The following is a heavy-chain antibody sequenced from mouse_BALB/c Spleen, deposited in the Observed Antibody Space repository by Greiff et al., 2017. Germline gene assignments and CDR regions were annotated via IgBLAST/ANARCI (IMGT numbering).Heavy chain of an antibody. D-gene: IGHD2-2*01. Sequence: EVKVVESGGGLVKPGGSLKLSCAASGFTFSSYAMSWVRQSPEKRLEWVAEISSGGSYTYYPDTVTGRFTISRDNAKNTLYLEMSSLRSEDTAMYYCARDASTMVSWFAYWGQGTLVTVSA. V-gene: IGHV5-9-4*01. J-gene: IGHJ3*01. CDR2: ISSGGSYT. CDR3: ARDASTMVSWFAY. CDR1: GFTFSSYA.